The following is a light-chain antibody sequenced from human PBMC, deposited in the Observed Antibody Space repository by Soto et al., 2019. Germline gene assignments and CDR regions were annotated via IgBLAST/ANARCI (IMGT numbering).Light chain of an antibody. CDR1: QSVSSY. Sequence: DIQMTQSPSSLSASVGDRVTITCGASQSVSSYLNWYQQKPGKAPKLLIYAASRLPSGVPSRFSGRGSGTYLTLNISRLQPEDFATYYWQQSYSTPRTFGQGTKLEIK. CDR3: QQSYSTPRT. V-gene: IGKV1-39*01. J-gene: IGKJ2*01. CDR2: AAS.